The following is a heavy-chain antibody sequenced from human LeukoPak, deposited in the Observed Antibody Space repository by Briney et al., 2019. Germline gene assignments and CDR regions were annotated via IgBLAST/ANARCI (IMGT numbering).Heavy chain of an antibody. CDR3: ARVLRYFDWSNYYYYYMDV. Sequence: SETLSLTCTVSGGSISSYYWSWIRQPPGKGLEWIGYIYYSGSTNYNPSLKSRVTISVDTSKNQFSLKLSSVTAADTAVYYCARVLRYFDWSNYYYYYMDVWGKGTTVTVSS. D-gene: IGHD3-9*01. CDR2: IYYSGST. V-gene: IGHV4-59*01. J-gene: IGHJ6*03. CDR1: GGSISSYY.